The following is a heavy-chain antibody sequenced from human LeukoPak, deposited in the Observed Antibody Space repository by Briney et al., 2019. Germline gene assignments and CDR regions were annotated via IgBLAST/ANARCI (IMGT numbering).Heavy chain of an antibody. CDR1: GGTLSDHV. D-gene: IGHD3-9*01. Sequence: ASVQVSCKASGGTLSDHVISWVRQAPGHGLEWMGGIIPLKGTSKLTQKLQDRATISADESTNTVYMEVRSLRSEGTALYYCATYDVLTGFEYWGQGTLVIVSS. J-gene: IGHJ4*02. CDR3: ATYDVLTGFEY. CDR2: IIPLKGTS. V-gene: IGHV1-69*13.